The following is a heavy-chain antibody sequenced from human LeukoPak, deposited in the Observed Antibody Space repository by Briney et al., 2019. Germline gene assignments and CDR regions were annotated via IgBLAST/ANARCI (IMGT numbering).Heavy chain of an antibody. Sequence: SQTLSLTCAVSGGSISSGGYSWSWIRQPPGKGLEWIGYIYHSGSTYYNPSLKSRVTISVDRSKNQFSLKLSSVTAADTAVYYCARSSVAAAGSFDYWGQGTLVTVSS. D-gene: IGHD6-13*01. V-gene: IGHV4-30-2*01. J-gene: IGHJ4*02. CDR3: ARSSVAAAGSFDY. CDR1: GGSISSGGYS. CDR2: IYHSGST.